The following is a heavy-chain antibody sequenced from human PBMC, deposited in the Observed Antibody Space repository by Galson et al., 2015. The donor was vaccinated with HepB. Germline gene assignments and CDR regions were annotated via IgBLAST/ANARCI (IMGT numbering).Heavy chain of an antibody. CDR1: GDSVSSNSAA. V-gene: IGHV6-1*01. CDR2: TYYRSKWYN. Sequence: CAISGDSVSSNSAAWNWIRQSPSRGLEWLGRTYYRSKWYNDYAVSVNSRITINPDTSKNQFSLQLNSVTPEDTAVYYCARGRVLLEWARLNWFDPWGQGTLVTVSS. J-gene: IGHJ5*02. CDR3: ARGRVLLEWARLNWFDP. D-gene: IGHD3-3*01.